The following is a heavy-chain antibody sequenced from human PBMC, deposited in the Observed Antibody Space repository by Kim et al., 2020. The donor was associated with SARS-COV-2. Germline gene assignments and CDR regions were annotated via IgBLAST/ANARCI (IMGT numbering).Heavy chain of an antibody. CDR3: SKDRGGGDCDAFDS. Sequence: GGSLRLSCAASGFDFGSFGMDWVRQAPGKGLEWVALVSYDGGVTHSADSVKGRFTISRDNYKTTVFLHMHSLRVEATAVSHCSKDRGGGDCDAFDSWCQG. D-gene: IGHD2-21*02. CDR1: GFDFGSFG. V-gene: IGHV3-30*18. CDR2: VSYDGGVT. J-gene: IGHJ4*02.